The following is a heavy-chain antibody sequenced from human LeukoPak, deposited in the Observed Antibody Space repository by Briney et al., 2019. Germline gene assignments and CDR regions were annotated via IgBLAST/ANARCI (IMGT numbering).Heavy chain of an antibody. Sequence: PSETLSLTCTVSGGSISSYYWSWIRQPPGKGLEWIGYIYYSGSTNYNPSLKSRVTISVDTSKNQFSPKLSSVTAADTAVYYCARVVAGYYYDSSGYYFDYWGQGTLVTVSS. CDR3: ARVVAGYYYDSSGYYFDY. CDR2: IYYSGST. CDR1: GGSISSYY. V-gene: IGHV4-59*01. J-gene: IGHJ4*02. D-gene: IGHD3-22*01.